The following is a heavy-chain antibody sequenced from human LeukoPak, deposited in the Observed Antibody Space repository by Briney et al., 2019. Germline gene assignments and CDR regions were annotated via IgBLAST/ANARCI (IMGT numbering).Heavy chain of an antibody. CDR1: GFTFDYYW. CDR3: VVWGEDRSGHRFDF. Sequence: GGSLRLPCAASGFTFDYYWMHWVRQAPGKGLMWVSRINTDGSNTHYADSVKGRFTISRDNAKNTLYLQMDGLRVEDTAVYYCVVWGEDRSGHRFDFWGQGTLVTVSS. V-gene: IGHV3-74*01. CDR2: INTDGSNT. J-gene: IGHJ4*02. D-gene: IGHD3-22*01.